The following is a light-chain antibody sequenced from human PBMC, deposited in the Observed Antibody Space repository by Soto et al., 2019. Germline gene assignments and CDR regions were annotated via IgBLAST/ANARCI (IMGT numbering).Light chain of an antibody. CDR1: QSVSSSY. J-gene: IGKJ4*01. CDR3: QHYGTSPLT. CDR2: GAS. V-gene: IGKV3-20*01. Sequence: EIVLTQSPGTLSLPPGERATLSCRASQSVSSSYLAWYQQKPGQAPRLLIYGASSRATGIPDRFSGSGSGTYFTLTSRRLGPEDFSVYYCQHYGTSPLTFGGGTKVEIK.